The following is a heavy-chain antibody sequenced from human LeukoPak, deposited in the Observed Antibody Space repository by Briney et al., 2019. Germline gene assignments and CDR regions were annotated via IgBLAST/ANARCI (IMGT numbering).Heavy chain of an antibody. J-gene: IGHJ4*02. V-gene: IGHV1-2*02. Sequence: PGASVKVSCKASGYTFTGYYMHWVRQAPGQGLEWMGWINPNSGGTNYPQKFQGRVTMTRDTSISTAYMALSRLRSDDTAVYYCARGSDDFWSGYSPSYWGQGTLVTVSS. CDR3: ARGSDDFWSGYSPSY. CDR2: INPNSGGT. D-gene: IGHD3-3*01. CDR1: GYTFTGYY.